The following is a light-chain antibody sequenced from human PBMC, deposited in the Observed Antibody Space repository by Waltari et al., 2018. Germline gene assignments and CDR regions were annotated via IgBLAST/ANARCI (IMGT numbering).Light chain of an antibody. V-gene: IGLV1-40*01. CDR2: GNN. J-gene: IGLJ2*01. CDR1: RSNIGAGYD. CDR3: QSYDSSLSGAI. Sequence: QSVLTQPPSVSGAPGQRVTISCSGSRSNIGAGYDVHWYQQIPGTAPRLVIPGNNIRPSGVPDRFSGSKSDMSASLAITGLQAEDEADYYCQSYDSSLSGAIFGGGTKLSVL.